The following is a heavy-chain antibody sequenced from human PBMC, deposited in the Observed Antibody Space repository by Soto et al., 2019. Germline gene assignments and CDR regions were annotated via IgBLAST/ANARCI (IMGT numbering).Heavy chain of an antibody. D-gene: IGHD1-26*01. Sequence: EVQLLESGGGLVQPGGSLRLSCAASGFTFSSYAMSWVRQAPGNGLEWVSAISGSGGSTYYADSVKGRFTISRDNSKNTLYLQMNSLRAEDTAVYYCAKAIVGAKSVGVHDAFDIWGQGTMVTVSS. CDR1: GFTFSSYA. CDR2: ISGSGGST. J-gene: IGHJ3*02. CDR3: AKAIVGAKSVGVHDAFDI. V-gene: IGHV3-23*01.